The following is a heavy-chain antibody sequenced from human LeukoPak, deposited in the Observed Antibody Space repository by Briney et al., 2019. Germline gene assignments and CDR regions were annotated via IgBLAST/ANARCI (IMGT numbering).Heavy chain of an antibody. CDR2: IYYSGST. Sequence: SETLSLTCTVSGGSISSSSYYWGWIRQPPGKGLEWIGSIYYSGSTYYNPSLKSRVTISVDTSKNQFSLKLSSVTAADTAVYYCARAVPAAIGVWFDPWGQGTLVTVSS. CDR1: GGSISSSSYY. D-gene: IGHD2-2*01. J-gene: IGHJ5*02. V-gene: IGHV4-39*07. CDR3: ARAVPAAIGVWFDP.